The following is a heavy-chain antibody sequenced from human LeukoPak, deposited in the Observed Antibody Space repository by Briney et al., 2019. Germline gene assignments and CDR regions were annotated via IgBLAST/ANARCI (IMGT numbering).Heavy chain of an antibody. J-gene: IGHJ4*02. CDR2: INPFRTAT. Sequence: PGGSLRLSCAASGFSFNNEAMSWVRQPPGKGLEWISDINPFRTATYYAKAVKGRCTISRENSNNILYLQMNSLRVEDTALYYCAKEKSFTVPAEDWGEGTLVTVSS. CDR1: GFSFNNEA. D-gene: IGHD3-10*01. CDR3: AKEKSFTVPAED. V-gene: IGHV3-23*03.